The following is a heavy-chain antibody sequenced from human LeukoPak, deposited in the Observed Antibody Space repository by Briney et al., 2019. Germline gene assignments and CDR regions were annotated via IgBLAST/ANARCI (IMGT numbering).Heavy chain of an antibody. CDR2: IRYDGRNK. Sequence: GGSLRLSCAASGFSFSFYWMHWVRQAPGKGLEWVAFIRYDGRNKYSADSVKGRITISRDNSNNTLYLQMNSLRAEDTAVYYCAKDGPRRIPYYMDVWGKGTTVTISS. J-gene: IGHJ6*03. CDR1: GFSFSFYW. D-gene: IGHD3-16*01. V-gene: IGHV3-30*02. CDR3: AKDGPRRIPYYMDV.